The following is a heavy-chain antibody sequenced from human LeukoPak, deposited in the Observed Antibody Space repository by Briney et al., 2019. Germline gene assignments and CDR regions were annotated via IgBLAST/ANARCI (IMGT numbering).Heavy chain of an antibody. CDR1: GFTSSSYA. CDR2: VTYAGGAS. Sequence: PGGSLRLSCAASGFTSSSYAMSWARQAPGKRLEWVPVTYAGGASWYGDFVEGRFTISRDNSKNTVYLQMNGLRGDDTAIYYCARADSTKWWGLDPWGQGTLVTVAS. V-gene: IGHV3-23*03. CDR3: ARADSTKWWGLDP. J-gene: IGHJ5*02. D-gene: IGHD2-2*01.